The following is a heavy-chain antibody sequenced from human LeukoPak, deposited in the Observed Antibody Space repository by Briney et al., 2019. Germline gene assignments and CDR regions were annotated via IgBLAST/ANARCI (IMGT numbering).Heavy chain of an antibody. CDR2: IGGSGVST. CDR3: ATYLSIGSSSSWYDDAFDV. D-gene: IGHD6-13*01. CDR1: AFIFSSYA. J-gene: IGHJ3*01. Sequence: GRSLRLSCAASAFIFSSYAMTWVRQAPGKGLEWVSVIGGSGVSTYYADSVKGRFTISRDNSKNTLFLQMNSLRAEDTALYYCATYLSIGSSSSWYDDAFDVWGQGTMVSVSS. V-gene: IGHV3-23*01.